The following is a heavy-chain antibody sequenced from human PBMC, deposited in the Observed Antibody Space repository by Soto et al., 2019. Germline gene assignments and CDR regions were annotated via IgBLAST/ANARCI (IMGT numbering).Heavy chain of an antibody. Sequence: QVQLVESGGGVVQPGRSLRLSCAASGFTFSDYGMHWVRQAPGKGLEWVAGISYDGSNKYYADSVKGRITISRDNSKNKLYLQINSLRPEDTAVYYCAKDLRGGRYPNYYYAGMDVWGQGTTVTVSS. J-gene: IGHJ6*02. CDR2: ISYDGSNK. D-gene: IGHD1-26*01. CDR1: GFTFSDYG. V-gene: IGHV3-30*18. CDR3: AKDLRGGRYPNYYYAGMDV.